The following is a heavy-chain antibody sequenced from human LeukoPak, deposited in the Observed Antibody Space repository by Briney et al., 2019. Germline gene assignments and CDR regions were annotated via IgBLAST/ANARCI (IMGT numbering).Heavy chain of an antibody. D-gene: IGHD6-6*01. CDR1: GYTFTSYD. V-gene: IGHV1-18*01. CDR2: ISAYNGNT. Sequence: ASVTVSCTASGYTFTSYDISWVRQAPGQGLEWMGWISAYNGNTNYAQKLQGRVTMTTDTSTSTAYMELRSLGSDDTAVYYCARCTNPSQLEDHWGQGTLVTVSS. J-gene: IGHJ4*02. CDR3: ARCTNPSQLEDH.